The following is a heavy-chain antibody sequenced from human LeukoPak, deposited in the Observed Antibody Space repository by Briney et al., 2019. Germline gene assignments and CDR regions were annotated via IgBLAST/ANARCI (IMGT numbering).Heavy chain of an antibody. V-gene: IGHV1-2*06. Sequence: VASVKVSCTASGGTFSSYAISWVRQAPGQGLEWMGRINPNSGGTNYAQKFQGRVTMTRDTSISTAYMELSRLRSDDTAVYYCARQMDTAMADFDYWGQGTLVTVSS. D-gene: IGHD5-18*01. CDR3: ARQMDTAMADFDY. J-gene: IGHJ4*02. CDR1: GGTFSSYA. CDR2: INPNSGGT.